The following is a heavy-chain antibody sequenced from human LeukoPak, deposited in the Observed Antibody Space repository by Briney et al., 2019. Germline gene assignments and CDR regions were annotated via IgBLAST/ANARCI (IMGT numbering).Heavy chain of an antibody. D-gene: IGHD5-24*01. Sequence: GASVNVSCKVSGYTLTELSMHWVRQAPGKGGEWMGGFDPEDGETIYAQKFQGRATMTEDTSTDTAYMELSSLRSEDTAVYYCAARDLRYYYYGMDVWGKGTTVTVSS. J-gene: IGHJ6*04. V-gene: IGHV1-24*01. CDR3: AARDLRYYYYGMDV. CDR2: FDPEDGET. CDR1: GYTLTELS.